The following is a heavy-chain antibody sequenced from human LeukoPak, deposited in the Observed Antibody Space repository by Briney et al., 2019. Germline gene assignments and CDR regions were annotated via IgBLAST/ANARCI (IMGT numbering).Heavy chain of an antibody. V-gene: IGHV4-59*01. CDR3: ARLGYCSGGSCYYLDY. CDR2: IYYSGST. J-gene: IGHJ4*02. Sequence: SETLSLTCTVSGGSISSYYWSWIRQPPGKGLEWIGYIYYSGSTNYNPSLKSRVTISVDTSKNQFSLKLSSVTAADTAVYYCARLGYCSGGSCYYLDYWGQGTLVTASS. D-gene: IGHD2-15*01. CDR1: GGSISSYY.